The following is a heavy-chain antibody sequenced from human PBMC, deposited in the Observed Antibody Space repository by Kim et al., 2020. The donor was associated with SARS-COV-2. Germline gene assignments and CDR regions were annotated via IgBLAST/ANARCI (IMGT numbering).Heavy chain of an antibody. CDR2: INPSGGST. D-gene: IGHD3-3*01. J-gene: IGHJ5*02. CDR3: SRADDFWRGTGWFDP. Sequence: ASVKVSCKASGYTFTSYYMHWVRQAPGQGLEWMGIINPSGGSTSYAQKFQGRVTMTRDTSTSTVHMELSSLKSEDTAVYYCSRADDFWRGTGWFDPWGQGTLVTVSS. V-gene: IGHV1-46*01. CDR1: GYTFTSYY.